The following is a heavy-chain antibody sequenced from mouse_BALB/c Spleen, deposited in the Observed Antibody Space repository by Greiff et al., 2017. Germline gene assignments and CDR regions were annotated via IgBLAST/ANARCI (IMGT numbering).Heavy chain of an antibody. D-gene: IGHD1-1*01. Sequence: EVQRVESGPGLVKPSQSLSLTCTVTGYSITSDYAWNWIRQFPGNKLEWMGYISYSGSTSYNPSLKSRISITRDTSKNQFFLQLNSVTTEDTATYYCARGGSSPWFAYWGQGTLVTVSA. CDR3: ARGGSSPWFAY. V-gene: IGHV3-2*02. J-gene: IGHJ3*01. CDR1: GYSITSDYA. CDR2: ISYSGST.